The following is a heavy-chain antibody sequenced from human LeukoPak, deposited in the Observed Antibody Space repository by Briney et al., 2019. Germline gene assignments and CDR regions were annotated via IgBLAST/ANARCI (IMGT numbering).Heavy chain of an antibody. CDR3: ARETYYDSSDI. D-gene: IGHD3-22*01. J-gene: IGHJ3*02. Sequence: SQTLSLTCTVSGGSISSGSDYWTWIRQPAGKGLEWIGRIYTSGSTNYNPSLRSRVTISLDTSKNQFSLKLSSVTAADTAVYYCARETYYDSSDIWGQGTMVTVSS. CDR1: GGSISSGSDY. CDR2: IYTSGST. V-gene: IGHV4-61*02.